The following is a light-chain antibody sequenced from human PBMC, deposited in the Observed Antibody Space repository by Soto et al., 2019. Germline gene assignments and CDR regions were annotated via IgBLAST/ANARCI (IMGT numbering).Light chain of an antibody. CDR3: QQYNNCPT. J-gene: IGKJ3*01. CDR2: GAS. V-gene: IGKV3-15*01. CDR1: QSVNSN. Sequence: EIVMTQSPATLSVSPGERATLSCRASQSVNSNLAWYQQKPGQAPRLLIYGASTRATGIPARFSGSGSGTDFTLTISSLQSEYFAVYYCQQYNNCPTFGPGTNVDIK.